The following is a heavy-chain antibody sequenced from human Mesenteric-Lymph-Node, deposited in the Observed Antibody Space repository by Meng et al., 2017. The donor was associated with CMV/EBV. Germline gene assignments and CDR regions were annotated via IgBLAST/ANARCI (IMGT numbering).Heavy chain of an antibody. CDR3: AHTDYDFWSGYYIATFDS. D-gene: IGHD3-3*01. J-gene: IGHJ4*02. Sequence: LSTNGVGVGWLRQPPGEALEWLALIYWNDDKTYSPSLKSRLTVTKFPSKNQVVLTVTNMDPLDTATYYCAHTDYDFWSGYYIATFDSWGQGTLVTVSS. V-gene: IGHV2-5*01. CDR1: LSTNGVG. CDR2: IYWNDDK.